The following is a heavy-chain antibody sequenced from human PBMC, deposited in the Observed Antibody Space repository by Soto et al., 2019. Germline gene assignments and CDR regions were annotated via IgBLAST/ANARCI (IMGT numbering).Heavy chain of an antibody. Sequence: QVQLVESGGGVVQPGRSLRLSCAASGFTFSSYGMHWVRQAPGKGLEWVAVIWYDGSNKYYADSVKGRFTISRDNSKNAMYLKMNSLRAEDTAVYYCARDLLRYSGYDMGYYYYGMDVWGQGTTVTVSS. D-gene: IGHD5-12*01. CDR2: IWYDGSNK. V-gene: IGHV3-33*01. CDR1: GFTFSSYG. CDR3: ARDLLRYSGYDMGYYYYGMDV. J-gene: IGHJ6*02.